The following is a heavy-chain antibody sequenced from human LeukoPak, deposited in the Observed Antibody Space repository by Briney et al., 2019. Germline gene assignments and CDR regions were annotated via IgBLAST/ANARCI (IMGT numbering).Heavy chain of an antibody. CDR1: GGSISSYY. J-gene: IGHJ5*02. CDR2: IHYSGST. CDR3: ARDRGGLGPWFDP. V-gene: IGHV4-59*12. D-gene: IGHD3-16*01. Sequence: SETLSLTCTVSGGSISSYYWSWIRQPPGKGLEWIGYIHYSGSTNYNPSLKSRVTISVDTSKNQFSLKLSSVTAADTAVYYCARDRGGLGPWFDPWGQGTLVTVSS.